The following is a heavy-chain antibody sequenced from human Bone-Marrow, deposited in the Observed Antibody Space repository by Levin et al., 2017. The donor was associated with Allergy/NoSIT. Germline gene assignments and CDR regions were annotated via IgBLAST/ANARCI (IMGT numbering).Heavy chain of an antibody. CDR2: ISGKNTNT. CDR1: GYTFSSSG. V-gene: IGHV1-18*04. D-gene: IGHD3-22*01. J-gene: IGHJ4*02. Sequence: PGGSLRLSCKASGYTFSSSGFTWVRQAPGQGLEWMAWISGKNTNTHYAQKFQGRVTVTKDTSTNTAYMELRSLRPDDTATYYCASKGNSSGYFAYWGQGTLVTVSS. CDR3: ASKGNSSGYFAY.